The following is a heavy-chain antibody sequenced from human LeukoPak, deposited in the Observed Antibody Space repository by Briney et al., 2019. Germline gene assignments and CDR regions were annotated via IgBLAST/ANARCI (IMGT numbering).Heavy chain of an antibody. CDR1: GFTFDDYA. V-gene: IGHV3-9*03. Sequence: GGSLRLSCAASGFTFDDYAMHWVRQAPGKGLEWVSGISWNSGSIGYADSVKGRFTISRDNAKNSLYLQMNSLRAEDMALYYCAKGDSSGYADYFDYWGQGTLVTVSS. D-gene: IGHD3-22*01. CDR2: ISWNSGSI. CDR3: AKGDSSGYADYFDY. J-gene: IGHJ4*02.